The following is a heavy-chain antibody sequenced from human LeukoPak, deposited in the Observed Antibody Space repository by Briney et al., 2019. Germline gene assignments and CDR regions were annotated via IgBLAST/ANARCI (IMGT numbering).Heavy chain of an antibody. Sequence: ASVTVSCKASGYTFTSYDINWVRQATGQGLEWMGWMNPNSGNTGYAQKFQGRVTMTRNTSISTAYMELSSLRSEDTAVYYCARGRVSDWYIVVVVAATRRYYFDYWGQGTLVTVSS. CDR2: MNPNSGNT. CDR3: ARGRVSDWYIVVVVAATRRYYFDY. V-gene: IGHV1-8*01. J-gene: IGHJ4*02. CDR1: GYTFTSYD. D-gene: IGHD2-15*01.